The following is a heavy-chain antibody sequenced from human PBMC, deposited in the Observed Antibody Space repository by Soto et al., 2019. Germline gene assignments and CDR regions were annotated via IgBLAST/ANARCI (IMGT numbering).Heavy chain of an antibody. CDR3: ARARDNWNYVPIWFDP. CDR2: ISAYNGIT. CDR1: GYTFTSYG. D-gene: IGHD1-7*01. Sequence: ASVKVSFKASGYTFTSYGISWVRQAPGQGLEWMGWISAYNGITNYAQKLQGRVTMTTDTSTSTAYMELRSLRSDDTAVYYCARARDNWNYVPIWFDPWGQGTLVTVSS. V-gene: IGHV1-18*01. J-gene: IGHJ5*02.